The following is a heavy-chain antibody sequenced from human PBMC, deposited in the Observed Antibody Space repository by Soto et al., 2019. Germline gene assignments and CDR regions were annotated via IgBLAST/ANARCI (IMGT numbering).Heavy chain of an antibody. D-gene: IGHD3-16*01. Sequence: PGGSLRLSCAASRFTFSNYGMQWVRQAPGKGLEWVAVISHDGTVKYYADSVKGRFTISRDNAKNSLYLQMNSLRAEDTAVYYCARGPRGSVDYWGQGTLVTVSS. CDR1: RFTFSNYG. CDR2: ISHDGTVK. V-gene: IGHV3-30*03. CDR3: ARGPRGSVDY. J-gene: IGHJ4*02.